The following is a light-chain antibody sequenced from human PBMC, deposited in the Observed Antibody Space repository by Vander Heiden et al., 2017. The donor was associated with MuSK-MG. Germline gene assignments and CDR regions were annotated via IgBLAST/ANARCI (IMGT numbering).Light chain of an antibody. J-gene: IGKJ1*01. CDR3: QKYNSAPHT. CDR2: GAS. V-gene: IGKV1-27*01. CDR1: QGISSH. Sequence: DIQMTQSPPSLSASVGDRVTITCRASQGISSHLAWYQQKPGKVPKLLMYGASTLQSGVPSRFSGSGSVTDFTLTISSLQPEDVATYYCQKYNSAPHTFGQGTKVEIK.